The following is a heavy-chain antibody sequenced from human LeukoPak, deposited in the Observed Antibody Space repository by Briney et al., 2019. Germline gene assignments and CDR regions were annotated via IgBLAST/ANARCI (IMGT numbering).Heavy chain of an antibody. CDR1: GYTFTSYG. V-gene: IGHV1-18*01. J-gene: IGHJ4*02. Sequence: ASVKVSCKASGYTFTSYGISWVRQAPGQGLEWMGWISAYNGNTNYAQKLQGRVTMTTDTSTSTAYMELRSLRSDDTAVYYCARGDTLGYCSSTSCYTNDYWGQGTLVTVYS. CDR2: ISAYNGNT. D-gene: IGHD2-2*02. CDR3: ARGDTLGYCSSTSCYTNDY.